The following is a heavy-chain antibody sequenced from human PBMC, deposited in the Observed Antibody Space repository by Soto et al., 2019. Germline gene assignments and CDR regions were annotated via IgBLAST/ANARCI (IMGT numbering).Heavy chain of an antibody. J-gene: IGHJ4*02. Sequence: QVKLQPWGAGLLKPSETLSLTCAVYGGSFSTDYWSWIRQPPGKGLEWIGEINPSGGTNYNPSLKTRVPISVATSKNQFSLKLSSVTASDTAVYYCARVLAARASRDFDYWGQGTLVTVSS. D-gene: IGHD6-6*01. CDR3: ARVLAARASRDFDY. V-gene: IGHV4-34*01. CDR2: INPSGGT. CDR1: GGSFSTDY.